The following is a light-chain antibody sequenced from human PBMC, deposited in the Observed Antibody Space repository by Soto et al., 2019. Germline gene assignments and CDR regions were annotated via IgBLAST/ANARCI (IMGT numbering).Light chain of an antibody. CDR3: QQRSNWLRT. CDR1: QSVSSY. CDR2: YAS. Sequence: EIVLTQSPATLSLSPGERATLSCRASQSVSSYLAWYQQKPGQAPRLLIYYASYRATGIPARFSGSGSGTDFTITISSLEPEDFAVYYCQQRSNWLRTFGQGTKVEIK. J-gene: IGKJ1*01. V-gene: IGKV3-11*01.